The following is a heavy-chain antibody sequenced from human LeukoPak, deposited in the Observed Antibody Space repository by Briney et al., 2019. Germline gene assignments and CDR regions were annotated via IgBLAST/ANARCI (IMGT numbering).Heavy chain of an antibody. J-gene: IGHJ2*01. CDR2: IYYSGST. CDR3: AREKGPNWGSWYFDL. CDR1: GGSISSYY. V-gene: IGHV4-59*12. D-gene: IGHD7-27*01. Sequence: PSETLSLTCTVSGGSISSYYWSWIRQPPGKGLEYIGYIYYSGSTNYNPSLKSRVTISVDTSKNQFSLKLSSVTAADTAVYYCAREKGPNWGSWYFDLWGRGTLVTVSS.